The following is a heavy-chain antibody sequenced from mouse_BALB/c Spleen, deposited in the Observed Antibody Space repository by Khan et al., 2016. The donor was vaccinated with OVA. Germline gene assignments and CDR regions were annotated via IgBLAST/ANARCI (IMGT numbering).Heavy chain of an antibody. Sequence: EVMLVESGGGSVKPGGSLKLSCAVSGFTFSSYVMSWVRPTPEKRLEWVASISSGGSTYYPDSVKGRFTISRDNARNILYLQMSSLRSEDMAMYYCAREAYRYDEYYFDYWGQGTTLTVSS. CDR2: ISSGGST. V-gene: IGHV5-6-5*01. CDR1: GFTFSSYV. J-gene: IGHJ2*01. CDR3: AREAYRYDEYYFDY. D-gene: IGHD2-14*01.